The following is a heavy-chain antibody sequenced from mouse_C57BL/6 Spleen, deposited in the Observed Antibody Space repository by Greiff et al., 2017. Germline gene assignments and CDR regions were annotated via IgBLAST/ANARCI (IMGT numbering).Heavy chain of an antibody. CDR1: GYTFTDYY. CDR2: INPNNGGT. J-gene: IGHJ2*01. Sequence: EVQLQQSGPELVKPGASVKISCKASGYTFTDYYMNWVKQSHGKSLEWIGDINPNNGGTSYNQKFKGKATLTVDKSSSTACMELRSLTSEDSAVYYCERGNCFDYWGQGTTLTVSS. CDR3: ERGNCFDY. V-gene: IGHV1-26*01.